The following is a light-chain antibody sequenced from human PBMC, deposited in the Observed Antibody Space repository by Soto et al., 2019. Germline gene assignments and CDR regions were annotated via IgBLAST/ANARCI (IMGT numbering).Light chain of an antibody. CDR3: EQRSKWRT. Sequence: ELVLTQSPGTLSVSQGERATLSCRASQSVSILLAWYKQKPGQAPRLLIYDASKRATGIPARFSGSGFGTAYTLTISSLEPEDFAVYYCEQRSKWRTFGQGTKVDIK. CDR2: DAS. V-gene: IGKV3-11*01. J-gene: IGKJ1*01. CDR1: QSVSIL.